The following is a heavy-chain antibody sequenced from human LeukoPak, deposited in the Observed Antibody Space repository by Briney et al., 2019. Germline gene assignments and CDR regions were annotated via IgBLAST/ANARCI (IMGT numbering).Heavy chain of an antibody. V-gene: IGHV3-7*01. J-gene: IGHJ4*02. CDR1: GGSISSSSYY. Sequence: ETLSLTCTVSGGSISSSSYYWGWIRQPPGKGLEWVANIKQDGSQKSYVDSVKGRFTISRDNANNLLYLQMNSLRAEDTAVYYCARESFAARWDWGQGTLVTVSS. D-gene: IGHD6-6*01. CDR3: ARESFAARWD. CDR2: IKQDGSQK.